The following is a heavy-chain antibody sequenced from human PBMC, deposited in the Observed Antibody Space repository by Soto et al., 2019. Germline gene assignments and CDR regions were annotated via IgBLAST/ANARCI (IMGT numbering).Heavy chain of an antibody. D-gene: IGHD6-13*01. CDR2: MNPNSGNT. Sequence: ASVKVSCKASGYTFTSYDINWVRQATGQGLEWMGWMNPNSGNTGYAQKFQGRVTMTRNTSISTAYMELSSLRSEDTAVYYCARDHQLGAYYYYGMDVWGQGTTVTVSS. CDR1: GYTFTSYD. V-gene: IGHV1-8*01. J-gene: IGHJ6*02. CDR3: ARDHQLGAYYYYGMDV.